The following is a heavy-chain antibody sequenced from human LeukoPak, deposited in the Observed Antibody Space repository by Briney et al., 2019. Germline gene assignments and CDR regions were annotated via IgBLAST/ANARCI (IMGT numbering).Heavy chain of an antibody. V-gene: IGHV3-48*03. CDR1: GFTFSSYE. Sequence: PGGSLRLSCAASGFTFSSYEMNWVRQVPGKGLEWVSYISSSGSTIYYADSVKGRFTISRDNAKNSLYLQTNSLRAEDTAVYYCARDMGGYFDLWGRGTLVTVSS. CDR2: ISSSGSTI. D-gene: IGHD1-26*01. J-gene: IGHJ2*01. CDR3: ARDMGGYFDL.